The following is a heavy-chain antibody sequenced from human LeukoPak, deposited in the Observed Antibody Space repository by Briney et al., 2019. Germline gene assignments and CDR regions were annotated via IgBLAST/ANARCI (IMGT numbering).Heavy chain of an antibody. Sequence: SETLSLTCTVSGGSVSSGSYYWSWIRQPPGRGLEWIGYVYYHGGTNYNPSLKSRVTISVDTSKNQFSLKLSSVTAADTAVYYCARGDYDFWSGAGTSWFDPWGQGTLVTVSS. CDR2: VYYHGGT. CDR3: ARGDYDFWSGAGTSWFDP. D-gene: IGHD3-3*01. V-gene: IGHV4-61*01. J-gene: IGHJ5*02. CDR1: GGSVSSGSYY.